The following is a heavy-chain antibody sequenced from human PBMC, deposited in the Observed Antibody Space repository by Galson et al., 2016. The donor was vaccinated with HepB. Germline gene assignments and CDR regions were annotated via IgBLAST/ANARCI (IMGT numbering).Heavy chain of an antibody. J-gene: IGHJ4*02. CDR1: GASIRRRSFY. D-gene: IGHD3-22*01. CDR3: ARLLGYDSSDI. Sequence: SETLSLTCTVSGASIRRRSFYWGWLRQPPGKGLEWIGRVYYDGRPSYNPSLQNRVTLSIDTSKNQFSLRLSSVTAADTSVYKCARLLGYDSSDIWGQGTLVIVSS. CDR2: VYYDGRP. V-gene: IGHV4-39*01.